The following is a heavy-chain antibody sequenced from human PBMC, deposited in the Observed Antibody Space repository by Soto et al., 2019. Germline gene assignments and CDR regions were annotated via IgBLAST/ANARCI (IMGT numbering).Heavy chain of an antibody. D-gene: IGHD4-17*01. J-gene: IGHJ3*02. V-gene: IGHV4-34*01. Sequence: QVQLQQWGAGLLKPSDTLSLTCAVYGGSFSGYYWSWIRQPPGKGLEWIGEINHSGSTNYNPSLKSRVTISVGTSKNQFSLKLSSVTAADTAVYYCARGATTVVTRAFDIWGQGTMVTVSS. CDR1: GGSFSGYY. CDR3: ARGATTVVTRAFDI. CDR2: INHSGST.